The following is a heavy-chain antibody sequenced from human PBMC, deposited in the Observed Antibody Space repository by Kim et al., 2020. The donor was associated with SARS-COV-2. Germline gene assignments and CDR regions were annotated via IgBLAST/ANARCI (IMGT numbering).Heavy chain of an antibody. Sequence: ASVKVSCKASGYTFTSYDINWVRQATGQGLEWMGWMNPNSGTTDYAQKFQGRVTMTRNTSISTAYMELSSLRSEDTAVYYCARATRYDDFWGGSIPVDTYSYCDMDVWGQGTTVTVSS. CDR1: GYTFTSYD. CDR2: MNPNSGTT. CDR3: ARATRYDDFWGGSIPVDTYSYCDMDV. J-gene: IGHJ6*02. D-gene: IGHD3-3*01. V-gene: IGHV1-8*01.